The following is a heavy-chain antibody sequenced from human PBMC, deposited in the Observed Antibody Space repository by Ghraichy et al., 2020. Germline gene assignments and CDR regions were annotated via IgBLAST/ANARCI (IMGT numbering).Heavy chain of an antibody. D-gene: IGHD1-1*01. CDR2: ILFGGST. J-gene: IGHJ2*01. V-gene: IGHV4-39*01. Sequence: EWIGSILFGGSTYYNPSLKRRVTMSVDKSKNQFSLKLSSVTAADTAVDYCAGHIRHLWVERRNWYFDLCGR. CDR3: AGHIRHLWVERRNWYFDL.